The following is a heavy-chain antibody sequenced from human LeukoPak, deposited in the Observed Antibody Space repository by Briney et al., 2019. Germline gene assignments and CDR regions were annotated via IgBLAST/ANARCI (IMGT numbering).Heavy chain of an antibody. CDR2: IYYGENT. CDR3: ARRDDSSGYHKIFDY. Sequence: SETLSLTCTVSGGSISSSPYYWGWIRQPPGKGLEWIGNIYYGENTYYNPSLKSRVTISIDTSKNQFYLKLSSLTAADTAVYFCARRDDSSGYHKIFDYWGPGTLVTVSS. D-gene: IGHD3-22*01. V-gene: IGHV4-39*01. J-gene: IGHJ4*02. CDR1: GGSISSSPYY.